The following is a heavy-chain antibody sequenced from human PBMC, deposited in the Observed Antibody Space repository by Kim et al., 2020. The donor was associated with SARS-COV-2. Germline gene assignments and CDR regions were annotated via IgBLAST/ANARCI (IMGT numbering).Heavy chain of an antibody. Sequence: SPSFQGHVTISADKSISTAYLQWSSLKASDTAMYYCARLWGYGSGRGMDVWGQGTTVTVSS. J-gene: IGHJ6*02. D-gene: IGHD3-10*01. V-gene: IGHV5-10-1*01. CDR3: ARLWGYGSGRGMDV.